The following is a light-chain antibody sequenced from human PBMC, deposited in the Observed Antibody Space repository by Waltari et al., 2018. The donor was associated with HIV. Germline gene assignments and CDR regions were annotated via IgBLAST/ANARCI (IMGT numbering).Light chain of an antibody. V-gene: IGLV2-14*03. CDR3: SSYTASGSVI. CDR1: TINYNS. J-gene: IGLJ2*01. CDR2: EGT. Sequence: QSALTQPASVSGSPGHSVTISCTGPTINYNSVSWYQQHPAKAPKLIIFEGTYRPSGVSNRFSGSKSGNTASLTISGLQGEDEAHYYCSSYTASGSVIFGGGTNLTVL.